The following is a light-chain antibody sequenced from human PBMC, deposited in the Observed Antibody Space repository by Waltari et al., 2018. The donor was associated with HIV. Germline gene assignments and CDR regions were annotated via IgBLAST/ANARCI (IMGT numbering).Light chain of an antibody. J-gene: IGKJ1*01. CDR1: QSIARN. CDR3: QQYNNWPPWT. Sequence: EIVMTQSPATLSVSPGGRATLSCRATQSIARNLAWYQQKPGHAPRLLIYGASTRATGIPARFSGSGSWTEFTLTISNLQSEDFAVYYCQQYNNWPPWTFGQGTKVEI. CDR2: GAS. V-gene: IGKV3-15*01.